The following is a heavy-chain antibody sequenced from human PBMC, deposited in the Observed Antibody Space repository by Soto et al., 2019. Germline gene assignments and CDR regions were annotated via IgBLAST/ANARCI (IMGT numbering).Heavy chain of an antibody. CDR2: IFHDGTA. Sequence: QVKLQESGPGLATPSGTLSLTCAVSGVSISSGNWWTWVRQSPQRGLEYIGEIFHDGTANYYPSFECRVAISVDTSKNQFSLKLTSVTAADTAIYFCARLVYDTRLNYMYFDFWGQGTLVTVSS. CDR1: GVSISSGNW. V-gene: IGHV4-4*02. CDR3: ARLVYDTRLNYMYFDF. D-gene: IGHD3-10*01. J-gene: IGHJ4*02.